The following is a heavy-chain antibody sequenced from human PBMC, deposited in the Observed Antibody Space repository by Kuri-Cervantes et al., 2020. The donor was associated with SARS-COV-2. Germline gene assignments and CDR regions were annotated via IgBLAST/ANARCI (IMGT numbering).Heavy chain of an antibody. Sequence: GESLKISCTASGFIFSDYYMSWIRQAPGKGLEWVSYISSSGSTIYYADSVKGRFTISRDNAKNSLYLQMNSLRAEDTAVYYCARDARIREGLPTITYFDYWGQGTLVTVSS. CDR3: ARDARIREGLPTITYFDY. V-gene: IGHV3-11*04. CDR1: GFIFSDYY. D-gene: IGHD3-9*01. CDR2: ISSSGSTI. J-gene: IGHJ4*02.